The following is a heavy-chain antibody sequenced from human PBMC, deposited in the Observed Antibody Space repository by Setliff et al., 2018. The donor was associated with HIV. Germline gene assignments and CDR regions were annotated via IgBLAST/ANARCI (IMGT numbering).Heavy chain of an antibody. Sequence: SETLSLTCTVSGGSISSYYWSWIRQPPGKGLEWIGYIYYSGNTNYNPSLKSRVTISVDTSKNQFSLKLSSVTAADTAVYYCARDRKSLGYNFWSGFRPDAAFDIWGQGTMVTVSS. V-gene: IGHV4-59*01. CDR1: GGSISSYY. CDR3: ARDRKSLGYNFWSGFRPDAAFDI. D-gene: IGHD3-3*01. CDR2: IYYSGNT. J-gene: IGHJ3*02.